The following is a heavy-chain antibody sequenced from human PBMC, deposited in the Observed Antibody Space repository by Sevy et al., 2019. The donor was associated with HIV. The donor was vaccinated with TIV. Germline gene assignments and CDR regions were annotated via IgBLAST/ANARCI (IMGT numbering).Heavy chain of an antibody. D-gene: IGHD3-10*01. CDR1: GFNFAIYG. V-gene: IGHV3-30*02. CDR2: TRHDETAK. J-gene: IGHJ6*02. CDR3: ARDGVYYGMDV. Sequence: QLGGSLRLSCAVSGFNFAIYGFHWVRQAPGKGLEWVANTRHDETAKYYVDSVKGRFTVSRDNSKSTVFLQMNSLTPDDTGTYYCARDGVYYGMDVWGLGTTVTVSS.